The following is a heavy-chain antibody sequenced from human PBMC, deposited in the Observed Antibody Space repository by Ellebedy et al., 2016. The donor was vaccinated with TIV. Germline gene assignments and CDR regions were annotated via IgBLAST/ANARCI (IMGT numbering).Heavy chain of an antibody. D-gene: IGHD2-2*01. CDR1: GGSISSYY. Sequence: SETLSLTXTVSGGSISSYYWSWIRQPPGKGLEWIGYNYYSGSTNYNPSLKSRVTISVDRSKNQFSLKLSSVTAADTAVYYGASAVRYCSSTSCPPPGHWFDPWGQGTLVTVSS. CDR3: ASAVRYCSSTSCPPPGHWFDP. V-gene: IGHV4-59*12. J-gene: IGHJ5*02. CDR2: NYYSGST.